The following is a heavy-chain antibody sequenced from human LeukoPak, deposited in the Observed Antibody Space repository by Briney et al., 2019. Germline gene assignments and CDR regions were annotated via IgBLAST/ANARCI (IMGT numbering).Heavy chain of an antibody. Sequence: PGGSLRLSCAASGFTVSSNYMSWVRQAPGKGLEWVSVIYSGGSTYYADSVKGRFTISRDNSKNTLYLQMNSLRAEDTAVYYCARDPKFGWFDPWGQGTLVTVPS. J-gene: IGHJ5*02. V-gene: IGHV3-53*01. CDR3: ARDPKFGWFDP. CDR2: IYSGGST. D-gene: IGHD3-16*01. CDR1: GFTVSSNY.